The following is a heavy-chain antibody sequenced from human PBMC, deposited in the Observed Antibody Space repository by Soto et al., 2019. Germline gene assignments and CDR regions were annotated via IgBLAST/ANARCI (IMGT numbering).Heavy chain of an antibody. J-gene: IGHJ6*02. V-gene: IGHV4-39*01. D-gene: IGHD3-10*01. CDR1: GGSISSSSYY. Sequence: SETLSLTCTVSGGSISSSSYYWGWIRQPPGKGLEWIGSIYYSGSTYYNPSLKSRVTISVDTSKNQFSLKLSSVTAADTAVYYRARHTRGFGYSNEPSRNYYYYYGMDVWGQGTTVTVSS. CDR3: ARHTRGFGYSNEPSRNYYYYYGMDV. CDR2: IYYSGST.